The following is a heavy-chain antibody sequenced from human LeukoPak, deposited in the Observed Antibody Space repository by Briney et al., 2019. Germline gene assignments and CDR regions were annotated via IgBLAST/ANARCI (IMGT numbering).Heavy chain of an antibody. CDR2: MNPNSGNT. CDR1: EYTFTSYD. Sequence: ASVKVSCKASEYTFTSYDINWVRQATGQGLEWMGWMNPNSGNTGYAQKFQGRVTMTRNTSISTAYMELSSLRSEDTAVYYCARGGYRYYYYGMDVWGQGTTVTVSS. D-gene: IGHD5-18*01. CDR3: ARGGYRYYYYGMDV. J-gene: IGHJ6*02. V-gene: IGHV1-8*01.